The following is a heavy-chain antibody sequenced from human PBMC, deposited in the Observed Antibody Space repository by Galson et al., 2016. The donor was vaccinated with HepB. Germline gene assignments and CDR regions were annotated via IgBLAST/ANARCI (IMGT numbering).Heavy chain of an antibody. CDR1: GFTFSDYY. D-gene: IGHD6-6*01. J-gene: IGHJ6*02. CDR2: TASSGTTI. CDR3: GRDGPKSSYTYYYCYGMDV. V-gene: IGHV3-11*04. Sequence: SLRLSCAASGFTFSDYYMNWIRQAPGKGLECISYTASSGTTIYYSDSVKGRFTVSRENSNNTMFLQMNSLGGADTAVYYCGRDGPKSSYTYYYCYGMDVWGQGTTVTVSS.